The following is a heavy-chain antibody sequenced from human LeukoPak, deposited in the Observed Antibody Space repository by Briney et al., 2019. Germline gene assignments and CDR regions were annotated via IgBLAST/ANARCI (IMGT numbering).Heavy chain of an antibody. CDR2: ISRSSSTI. J-gene: IGHJ4*02. Sequence: GGSLRLSCAASGFTFSTYSMNWVRQASGKGLEWVSYISRSSSTIYYADSVEGRFTISRDNAKNSLDLQMNSLRAEDTAVYYCARDPYSSSAFDYWGQGTLVTVSS. D-gene: IGHD6-6*01. V-gene: IGHV3-48*01. CDR1: GFTFSTYS. CDR3: ARDPYSSSAFDY.